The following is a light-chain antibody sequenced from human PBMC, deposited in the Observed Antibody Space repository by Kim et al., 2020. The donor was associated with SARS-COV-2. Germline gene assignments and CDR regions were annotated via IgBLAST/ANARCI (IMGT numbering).Light chain of an antibody. CDR3: QQYDNHPPT. CDR2: DAS. CDR1: KEVSIY. V-gene: IGKV1-33*01. J-gene: IGKJ5*01. Sequence: ASVADRVAITCPASKEVSIYLSMCTQKPGDAPKLLISDASKLETGVPSRFSRSGSEADITFTIRSLQPEDIATYNCQQYDNHPPTFGQGTRLEIK.